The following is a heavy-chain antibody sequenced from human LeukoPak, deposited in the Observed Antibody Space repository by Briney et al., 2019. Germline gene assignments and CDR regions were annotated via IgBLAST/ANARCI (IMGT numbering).Heavy chain of an antibody. CDR3: ARHGGYSGYDYVNYFDY. CDR1: GGSISNSSSY. D-gene: IGHD5-12*01. Sequence: SETLSLTCTVSGGSISNSSSYWGWIRQPPGKGLEWIGEINHSGSTNYNPSLKSRVTISVDTSKNQFSLKLSSVTAADTAVYYCARHGGYSGYDYVNYFDYWGQGTLVTVSS. CDR2: INHSGST. J-gene: IGHJ4*02. V-gene: IGHV4-39*07.